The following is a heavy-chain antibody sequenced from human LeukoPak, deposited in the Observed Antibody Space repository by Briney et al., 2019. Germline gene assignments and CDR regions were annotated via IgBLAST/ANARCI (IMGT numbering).Heavy chain of an antibody. CDR3: ARQGYGDYPWNYYYGMDV. J-gene: IGHJ6*02. D-gene: IGHD4-17*01. CDR2: IYYSGST. CDR1: GGSISYYY. V-gene: IGHV4-59*08. Sequence: SETLSLTCTVSGGSISYYYWSWIRQPPGKGLEWIGYIYYSGSTNYNPSLKSRVTVSVDTSKNQFSLKLSSVTAADTAVYYCARQGYGDYPWNYYYGMDVWGQGTTVTVSS.